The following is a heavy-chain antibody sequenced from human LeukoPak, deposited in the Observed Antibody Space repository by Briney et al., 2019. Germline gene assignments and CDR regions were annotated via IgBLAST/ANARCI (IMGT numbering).Heavy chain of an antibody. J-gene: IGHJ3*02. CDR2: IIPIFGTA. CDR1: GYTFTGYY. CDR3: ARDGPQTGTTDAFDI. V-gene: IGHV1-69*05. Sequence: GASVKVSCKASGYTFTGYYMHWVRQAPGQGLEWMGGIIPIFGTANYAQKFQGRVTITTDESTSTAYMELSSLRSEDTAVYYCARDGPQTGTTDAFDIWGQGTMVTVSS. D-gene: IGHD1-1*01.